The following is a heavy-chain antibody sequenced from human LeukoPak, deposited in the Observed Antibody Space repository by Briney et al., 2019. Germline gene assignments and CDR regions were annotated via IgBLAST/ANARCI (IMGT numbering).Heavy chain of an antibody. Sequence: GGSLRLSCAASGFTLCNYWIHWVRQAPGKGLVWVSRINTDGSSTNYADSVRGRFTVSRDNAKNTLYLQMNSLRVEDTAVYYCARVIGWDEPFDLWGHGTLVTVSS. J-gene: IGHJ3*01. CDR1: GFTLCNYW. CDR3: ARVIGWDEPFDL. D-gene: IGHD1-26*01. V-gene: IGHV3-74*01. CDR2: INTDGSST.